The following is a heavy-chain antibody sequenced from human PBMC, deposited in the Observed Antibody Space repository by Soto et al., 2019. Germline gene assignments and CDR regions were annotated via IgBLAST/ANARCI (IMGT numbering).Heavy chain of an antibody. J-gene: IGHJ3*02. D-gene: IGHD3-22*01. CDR1: GGSFSGYY. V-gene: IGHV4-34*01. CDR3: ARHPSGITMIVVDYAFDT. CDR2: INHSGST. Sequence: PSETLSLTCAVYGGSFSGYYWSWIRQPPGKGLEWIGEINHSGSTNYNPSLKSRVTISVDTSENQFSLKLSYVTAADTAVYYCARHPSGITMIVVDYAFDTWGQGTTVPVSS.